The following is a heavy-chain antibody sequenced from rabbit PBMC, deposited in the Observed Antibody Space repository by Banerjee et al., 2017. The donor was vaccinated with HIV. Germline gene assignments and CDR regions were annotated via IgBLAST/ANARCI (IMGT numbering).Heavy chain of an antibody. D-gene: IGHD5-1*01. CDR1: GFSFSSSYW. CDR3: ARDGGSSYHDYFNF. J-gene: IGHJ4*01. V-gene: IGHV1S40*01. CDR2: IYGDSSGSS. Sequence: QSLEESGGDLVKPGASLTLTCTASGFSFSSSYWICWVRQAPGKGLELIACIYGDSSGSSYYASWAKGRFTISKTSSTTVTLQMTSLTAADTATYFCARDGGSSYHDYFNFWGPGTLVTVS.